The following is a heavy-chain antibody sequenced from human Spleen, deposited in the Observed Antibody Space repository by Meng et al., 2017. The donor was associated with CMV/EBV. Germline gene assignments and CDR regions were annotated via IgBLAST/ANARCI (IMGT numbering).Heavy chain of an antibody. J-gene: IGHJ4*02. CDR2: INWNGGST. Sequence: CADSGFTFDDYGMSWVRQAPGKGLEWVSGINWNGGSTGYADSVKGRFTISRDNAKNSLYLQMNSLRAEDTALYYCARDLVGATTGLGYWGQGTLVTVSS. CDR1: GFTFDDYG. CDR3: ARDLVGATTGLGY. V-gene: IGHV3-20*04. D-gene: IGHD1-26*01.